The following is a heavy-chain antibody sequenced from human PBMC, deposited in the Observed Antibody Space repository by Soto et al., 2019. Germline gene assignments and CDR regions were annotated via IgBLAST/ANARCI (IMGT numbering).Heavy chain of an antibody. V-gene: IGHV3-23*01. D-gene: IGHD1-26*01. CDR2: ISGSGRTI. CDR3: AKVGPSYYYGMDV. J-gene: IGHJ6*02. CDR1: GLDFSSEV. Sequence: GGSLRLSCAASGLDFSSEVMCWVRQAPGKGLEWVSSISGSGRTIYHADSMRGRFAISRDNSKNSLYLQLNNLRVDDTAVYYCAKVGPSYYYGMDVWGQGTTVTV.